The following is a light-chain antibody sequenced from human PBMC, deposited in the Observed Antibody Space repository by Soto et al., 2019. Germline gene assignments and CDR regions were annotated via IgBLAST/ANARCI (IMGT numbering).Light chain of an antibody. Sequence: QSVLTQPRSVSGSPGQSVTISCTGTISDVGGYNYVSWYQHHPGKAPKLLISDVTKRPSWVPDRFSGSKSGNTASLTISDLQAEDEADYYCSSYAGDNNLVFGGGTKVT. CDR3: SSYAGDNNLV. J-gene: IGLJ2*01. CDR2: DVT. CDR1: ISDVGGYNY. V-gene: IGLV2-11*01.